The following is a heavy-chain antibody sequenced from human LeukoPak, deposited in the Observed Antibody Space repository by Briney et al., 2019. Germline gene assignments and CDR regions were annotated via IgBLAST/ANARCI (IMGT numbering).Heavy chain of an antibody. CDR1: GGTFISNA. V-gene: IGHV1-69*06. Sequence: GTSVKVSSKASGGTFISNAISWVRQAPGQGLEWIGGIIPIFGTANYAQKFQGRVTITADKSTSTAYMELSSLRSEDTAVYYCARACSGGSCYPARSGLVDYWGQGTLVTVSS. CDR2: IIPIFGTA. CDR3: ARACSGGSCYPARSGLVDY. D-gene: IGHD2-15*01. J-gene: IGHJ4*02.